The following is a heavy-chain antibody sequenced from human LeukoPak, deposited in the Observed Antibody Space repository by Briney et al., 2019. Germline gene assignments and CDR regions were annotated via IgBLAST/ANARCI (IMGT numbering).Heavy chain of an antibody. J-gene: IGHJ5*02. CDR1: GGSISSYY. CDR3: ARDLSSRWYSYNWFDP. CDR2: IYTSGST. D-gene: IGHD6-19*01. Sequence: PSETLSLTCTVSGGSISSYYWSWIRQPAGKGLEWIGRIYTSGSTNYNPSLKSRITMSVDTSKNRFSLKLSSVTAADTAVYYCARDLSSRWYSYNWFDPWGQGTLVTVSS. V-gene: IGHV4-4*07.